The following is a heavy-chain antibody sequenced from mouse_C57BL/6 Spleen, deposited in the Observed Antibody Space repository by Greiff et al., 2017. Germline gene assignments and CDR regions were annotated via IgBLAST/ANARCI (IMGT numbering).Heavy chain of an antibody. CDR2: ISSGSSTI. CDR1: GFTFSDYG. CDR3: ARDYYGSSQVPFGY. D-gene: IGHD1-1*01. J-gene: IGHJ2*01. Sequence: EVMLVESGGGLVKPGGSLKLSCAASGFTFSDYGMHWVRQAPEKGLEWVAYISSGSSTIYYADPVKGRFTISRDNAKNTLFLQMTSLRSEDTAMYYCARDYYGSSQVPFGYWGQGTTLTVSS. V-gene: IGHV5-17*01.